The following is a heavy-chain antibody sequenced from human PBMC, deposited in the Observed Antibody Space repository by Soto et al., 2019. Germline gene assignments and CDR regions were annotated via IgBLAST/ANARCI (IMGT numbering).Heavy chain of an antibody. CDR1: GDSVSTNNVA. Sequence: SQTLPLTCAISGDSVSTNNVAWNWIRQSPSRGLEWLGRTYYRSKWYNDYAVSVKSRITINPDTSKNQFSLQLNSVTPEDTAVYYCARGFLQWFVLPYYYGMDVWGQGTTVTVSS. CDR3: ARGFLQWFVLPYYYGMDV. D-gene: IGHD3-3*01. J-gene: IGHJ6*02. CDR2: TYYRSKWYN. V-gene: IGHV6-1*01.